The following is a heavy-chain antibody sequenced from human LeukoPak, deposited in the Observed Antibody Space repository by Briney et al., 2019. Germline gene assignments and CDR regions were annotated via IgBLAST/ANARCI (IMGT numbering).Heavy chain of an antibody. V-gene: IGHV4-30-2*01. J-gene: IGHJ6*02. CDR3: ARGSSPYSSGFYYYYGMDV. Sequence: SETLSLTCAVSGGSISSGGYSWSWIRQPPGKGLEWIGYIYHSGSTYYNPSLKSRVTISVDTSKNQFSLKLSSVTAADTAVYYCARGSSPYSSGFYYYYGMDVWGQGTTVTVSS. D-gene: IGHD6-19*01. CDR2: IYHSGST. CDR1: GGSISSGGYS.